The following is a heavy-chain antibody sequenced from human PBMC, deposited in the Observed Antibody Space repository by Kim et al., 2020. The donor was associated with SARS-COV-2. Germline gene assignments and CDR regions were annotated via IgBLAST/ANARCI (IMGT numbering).Heavy chain of an antibody. CDR2: INPNSGGT. D-gene: IGHD3-22*01. CDR3: ARDPVWYYDSSGYYGNWFDP. CDR1: GYTFTGYY. J-gene: IGHJ5*02. V-gene: IGHV1-2*02. Sequence: ASVKVSCKASGYTFTGYYMHWVRQAPGQGLEWMGWINPNSGGTNYAQKFQGRVTMTRDTSISTAYMELSRLRSDDTAVYYCARDPVWYYDSSGYYGNWFDPWGQRTLVTVSS.